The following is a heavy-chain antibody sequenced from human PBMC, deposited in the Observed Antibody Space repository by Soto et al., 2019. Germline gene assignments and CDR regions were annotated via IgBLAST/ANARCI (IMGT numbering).Heavy chain of an antibody. CDR2: ISSSDRTT. CDR3: TRDGVVVVTAIIY. V-gene: IGHV3-11*01. J-gene: IGHJ4*02. D-gene: IGHD2-21*02. Sequence: GALRLSCAASGFTFSDYYMSWIRQAPGKGLEWVSYISSSDRTTYYADSVKGRFTISRDNAKNSLYLQMNSLKTEDTAVYYCTRDGVVVVTAIIYWGQGTLVTVSS. CDR1: GFTFSDYY.